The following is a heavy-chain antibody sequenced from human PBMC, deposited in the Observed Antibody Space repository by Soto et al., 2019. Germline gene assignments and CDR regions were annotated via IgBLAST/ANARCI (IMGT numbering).Heavy chain of an antibody. Sequence: SLRLSCAASGFTFRSFTMNWVRQAPGKGLEWVSTISSNSAYIYYTDALRGRFTISRDNAKNSLHLQMNSLRAEDTAVYYCVRSGGGYSYGFFDYWGQGTLVTVSS. CDR3: VRSGGGYSYGFFDY. V-gene: IGHV3-21*01. D-gene: IGHD5-18*01. CDR1: GFTFRSFT. J-gene: IGHJ4*02. CDR2: ISSNSAYI.